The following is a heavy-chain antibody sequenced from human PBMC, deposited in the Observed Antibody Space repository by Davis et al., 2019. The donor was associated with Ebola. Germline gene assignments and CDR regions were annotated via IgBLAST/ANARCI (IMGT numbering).Heavy chain of an antibody. CDR1: GFTFSSYW. Sequence: HTGGSLRLSCAASGFTFSSYWMHWVRQAPGKGLVWVSHINSDGSTINYADSVKGRFTISRDNAKNTLYLQMNSLRAEDTAVYYCASSIVATIADYWGQGTLVTVSS. CDR3: ASSIVATIADY. V-gene: IGHV3-74*01. J-gene: IGHJ4*02. D-gene: IGHD5-12*01. CDR2: INSDGSTI.